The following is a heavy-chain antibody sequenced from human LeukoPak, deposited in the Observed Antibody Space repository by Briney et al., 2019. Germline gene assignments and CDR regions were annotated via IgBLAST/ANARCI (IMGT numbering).Heavy chain of an antibody. Sequence: PSETLSLTCAVYGGSFSGYYWSWIRQPPGKGLEWIGEINHSGYTDYNPSLKSRVTISVETSKNQFSLKLNSLTAADTAVYYCARGYKGISFYWGQGTLVTVSS. CDR3: ARGYKGISFY. CDR1: GGSFSGYY. J-gene: IGHJ4*02. V-gene: IGHV4-34*01. CDR2: INHSGYT. D-gene: IGHD5-24*01.